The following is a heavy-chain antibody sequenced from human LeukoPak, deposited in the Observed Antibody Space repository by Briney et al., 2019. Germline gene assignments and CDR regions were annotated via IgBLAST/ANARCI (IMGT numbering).Heavy chain of an antibody. D-gene: IGHD3-10*01. Sequence: SETLPLTCTVSGGSINFGAYSWNWIRRPPGKGLEWIGYIYHTGNTYYNPSLKSRVTISVDRSKNQFSLRLTSVTAADTAVYYCARGFFDRGNPGSWFDPWGQGTLVTVSS. CDR2: IYHTGNT. CDR1: GGSINFGAYS. V-gene: IGHV4-30-2*01. J-gene: IGHJ5*02. CDR3: ARGFFDRGNPGSWFDP.